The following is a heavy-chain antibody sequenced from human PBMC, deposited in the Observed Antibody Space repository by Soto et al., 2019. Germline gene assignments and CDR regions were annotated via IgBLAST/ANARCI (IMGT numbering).Heavy chain of an antibody. CDR3: AREGGPGFGELLV. V-gene: IGHV3-21*01. CDR1: GFTFSSYR. Sequence: GGSLRLSCAASGFTFSSYRMDWVRQAPGKGLEWVSSISDSGGYIYYADSVKGRFTISRANAKNSLFLQMDSLRVEDTAVYYCAREGGPGFGELLVWGQGALVTVSS. D-gene: IGHD3-10*01. CDR2: ISDSGGYI. J-gene: IGHJ4*02.